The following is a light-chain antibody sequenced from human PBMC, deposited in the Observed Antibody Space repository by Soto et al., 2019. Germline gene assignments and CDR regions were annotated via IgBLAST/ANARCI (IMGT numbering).Light chain of an antibody. Sequence: QSVLAQPPSASGSPGQSVTISCTGTSSDVGGYNYVSWYQHHPGKAPKLIIYEVDERPSGVPDRFSGSKSGNTASLTVSGLQAEDEADYYCSSYARSSTYVFGTGTKVTVL. CDR3: SSYARSSTYV. J-gene: IGLJ1*01. V-gene: IGLV2-8*01. CDR2: EVD. CDR1: SSDVGGYNY.